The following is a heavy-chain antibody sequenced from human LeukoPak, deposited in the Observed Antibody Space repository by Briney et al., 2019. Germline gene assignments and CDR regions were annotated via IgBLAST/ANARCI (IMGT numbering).Heavy chain of an antibody. D-gene: IGHD3-22*01. CDR1: GFPFRSFV. CDR3: ARDGDYYDSSGSFDS. Sequence: GGSLRLSCAASGFPFRSFVMSWVRQAPGKGLEWVSGISGSGGSTYYADSVKGRFTISRDNSQNALYLQMNSLRADDTAVYYCARDGDYYDSSGSFDSWGQGTLVTVSS. V-gene: IGHV3-23*01. CDR2: ISGSGGST. J-gene: IGHJ4*02.